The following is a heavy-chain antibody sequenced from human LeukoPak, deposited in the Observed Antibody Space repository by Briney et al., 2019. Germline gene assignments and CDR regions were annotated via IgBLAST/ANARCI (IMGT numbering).Heavy chain of an antibody. J-gene: IGHJ4*02. CDR2: INQGGSVQ. Sequence: GGSLRLSCAASGFTFRSYWMSWVRQAPGKGLEWVANINQGGSVQYYMDSVKGQFTISRDDAKNSLYVQMNSLRDEDTAVYCARVEYSGWNLEYWGQGTLVTVSS. V-gene: IGHV3-7*01. CDR3: ARVEYSGWNLEY. CDR1: GFTFRSYW. D-gene: IGHD5-12*01.